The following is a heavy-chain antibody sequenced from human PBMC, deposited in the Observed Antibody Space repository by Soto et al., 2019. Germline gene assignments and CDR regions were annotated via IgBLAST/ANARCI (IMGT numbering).Heavy chain of an antibody. CDR1: GGTFSSYA. CDR3: AVPSIADSYYYYYGMDV. V-gene: IGHV1-69*13. J-gene: IGHJ6*02. CDR2: IIPIFGTA. Sequence: SVKVSCKASGGTFSSYAISWVRQAPGQGLEWMGGIIPIFGTANYAQKFQGRVTITADESTSTAYMELSSLRSEDTAVYYCAVPSIADSYYYYYGMDVWGQGTTVTVSS. D-gene: IGHD6-6*01.